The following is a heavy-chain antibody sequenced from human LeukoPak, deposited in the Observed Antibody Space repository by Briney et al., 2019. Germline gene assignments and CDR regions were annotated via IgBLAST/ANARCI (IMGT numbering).Heavy chain of an antibody. V-gene: IGHV4-39*01. J-gene: IGHJ6*03. Sequence: SETLSLTRTVSSGSISNSHNYWDWIRQPPGKGLEWIGTIYYSGTTYYNPSLESRATISVDASKNQFYLMLNSVTAADTAVYYCARQISDYYYYYIDVWGKGTTVTVSS. CDR2: IYYSGTT. CDR3: ARQISDYYYYYIDV. D-gene: IGHD3-3*01. CDR1: SGSISNSHNY.